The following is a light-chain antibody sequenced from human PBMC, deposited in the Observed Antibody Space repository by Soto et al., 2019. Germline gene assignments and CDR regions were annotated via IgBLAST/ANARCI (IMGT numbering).Light chain of an antibody. CDR2: GAS. CDR3: QQYDTWPST. V-gene: IGKV3D-15*01. J-gene: IGKJ1*01. CDR1: QSVSSN. Sequence: EIVMTQSPATLSVSPGERATLSCRASQSVSSNLAWYQQTPGQAPRLLIYGASGRATGTPDRFSGSGSGTEYTLTISRLQSEDFAVYYCQQYDTWPSTFGQGTKVDIK.